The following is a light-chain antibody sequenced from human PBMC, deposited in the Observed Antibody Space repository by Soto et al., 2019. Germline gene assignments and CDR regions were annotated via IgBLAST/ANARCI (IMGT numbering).Light chain of an antibody. J-gene: IGKJ5*01. V-gene: IGKV4-1*01. CDR1: QNILYSSNNQNY. CDR2: WAS. Sequence: DIVMTQSPDSLAVSLGERATINCKSSQNILYSSNNQNYLAWYQKKPGQPPKMLISWASTRVSGVPDRFSGSGSGTDFTLAISSLQAEDVALYYCQQYYGPPMTFGQGTRLEIK. CDR3: QQYYGPPMT.